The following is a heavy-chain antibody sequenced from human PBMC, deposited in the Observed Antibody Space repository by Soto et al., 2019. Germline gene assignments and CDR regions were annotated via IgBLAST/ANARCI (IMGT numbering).Heavy chain of an antibody. Sequence: EVQLLESGGGLVQPGGSLRLSCAASGFTFSNYGMSWVRQAPGKGLEWVSAMSGSGTSTYYADSVKGRFTISRDNSQSTLYLQMTGLRGEDTAIYYCEKTFGDNWLLDYWGQGTLVTVSS. CDR3: EKTFGDNWLLDY. CDR1: GFTFSNYG. V-gene: IGHV3-23*01. D-gene: IGHD1-1*01. CDR2: MSGSGTST. J-gene: IGHJ4*02.